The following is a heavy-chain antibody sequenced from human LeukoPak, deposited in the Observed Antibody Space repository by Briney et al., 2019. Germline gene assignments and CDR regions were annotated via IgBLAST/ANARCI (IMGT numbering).Heavy chain of an antibody. Sequence: ASVKVSCKASGYTFTSYGISWVRQAPGQGLEWMGWISAYNGNTNYAQKLQGRVTMTTDTSTSTAYMELRSLRSDDTAVYYCAMGSYSSSWRGYYYGMDVWGQGTTVTASS. D-gene: IGHD6-13*01. V-gene: IGHV1-18*01. CDR2: ISAYNGNT. J-gene: IGHJ6*02. CDR1: GYTFTSYG. CDR3: AMGSYSSSWRGYYYGMDV.